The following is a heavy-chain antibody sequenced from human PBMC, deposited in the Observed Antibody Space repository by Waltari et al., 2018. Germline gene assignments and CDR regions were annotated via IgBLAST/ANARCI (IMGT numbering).Heavy chain of an antibody. D-gene: IGHD6-13*01. CDR1: GGTSSSSA. CDR2: IIPILGIA. Sequence: QVQLVQSGAEVKKPGSSVKVSCKASGGTSSSSAISWVRQAPGQGLEWMGGIIPILGIANYAQKFQGRVTITADKSTSTAYMELSSLRSEDTAVYYCAREPYSSSWYFAFDIWGQGTMVTVSS. J-gene: IGHJ3*02. V-gene: IGHV1-69*10. CDR3: AREPYSSSWYFAFDI.